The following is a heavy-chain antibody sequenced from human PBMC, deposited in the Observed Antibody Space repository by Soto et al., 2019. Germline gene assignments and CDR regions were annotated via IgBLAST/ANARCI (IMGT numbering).Heavy chain of an antibody. D-gene: IGHD3-10*01. J-gene: IGHJ3*02. Sequence: APVKVSWKAPGYTYTSKGISSLRQAPGQGLEWMGWISAYNGNTNYAQKLQGRVTMTTDTSTSTAYMELRSLRSDDTAVYYCARDREWFGVHHWDAFVIWGKGTMVTVSS. CDR3: ARDREWFGVHHWDAFVI. CDR1: GYTYTSKG. V-gene: IGHV1-18*01. CDR2: ISAYNGNT.